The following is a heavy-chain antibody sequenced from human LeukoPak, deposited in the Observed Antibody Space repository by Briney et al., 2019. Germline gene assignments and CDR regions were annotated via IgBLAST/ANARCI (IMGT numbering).Heavy chain of an antibody. CDR3: AGEGVVPADYYYYMDV. Sequence: SETLSLTCAVYGGSFSGYYWSWIRQPPGKGLEWIGEINHSGSTNYNPSLKSRVTISVDTSKNQFSLKLSSVTAADTAVYYCAGEGVVPADYYYYMDVWGKGTTVTISS. D-gene: IGHD2-2*01. CDR1: GGSFSGYY. J-gene: IGHJ6*03. CDR2: INHSGST. V-gene: IGHV4-34*01.